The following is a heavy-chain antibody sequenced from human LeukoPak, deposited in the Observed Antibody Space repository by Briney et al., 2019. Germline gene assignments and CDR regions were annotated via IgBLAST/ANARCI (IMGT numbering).Heavy chain of an antibody. D-gene: IGHD6-19*01. V-gene: IGHV3-23*01. CDR1: GFTFSSYA. CDR3: AKDPSSSGWLQGWFDP. J-gene: IGHJ5*02. CDR2: ISGSGGST. Sequence: GGSLRLSCAASGFTFSSYAMSWVRQAPGKGLEWVSAISGSGGSTYYADSVKGRFTISRDNSKNTLYLQMNSLRAEDTAVYYCAKDPSSSGWLQGWFDPWGQGTLVTVSS.